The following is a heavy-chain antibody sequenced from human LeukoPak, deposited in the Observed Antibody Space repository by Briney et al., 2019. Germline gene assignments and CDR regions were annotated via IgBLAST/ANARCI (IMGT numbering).Heavy chain of an antibody. D-gene: IGHD5-12*01. CDR2: ISGSGGST. CDR1: GFTFSSYA. Sequence: GGSLRLSCAASGFTFSSYAMSWVRQAPGKGLEWASAISGSGGSTYYADSVKGRFTISRDNSKNTLYLQMNSLRAEDTAVYYCAKAPNSGYDPAEYYFDYWGQGTLVTVSS. V-gene: IGHV3-23*01. J-gene: IGHJ4*02. CDR3: AKAPNSGYDPAEYYFDY.